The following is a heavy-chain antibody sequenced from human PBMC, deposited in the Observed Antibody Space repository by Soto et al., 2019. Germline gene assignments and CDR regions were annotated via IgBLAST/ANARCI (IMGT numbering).Heavy chain of an antibody. CDR2: ISGSGGST. J-gene: IGHJ4*02. CDR1: GFTFSSYA. CDR3: AKDSPLYYDSSGYYLFDY. D-gene: IGHD3-22*01. Sequence: ESGGGLVQPGGSLRLSCAASGFTFSSYAMSWVRQAPGKGLEWVSAISGSGGSTYYADSVKGRFTISRDNSKNTLYLQMNSLRAEDTAVYYCAKDSPLYYDSSGYYLFDYWGQGTLVTVSS. V-gene: IGHV3-23*01.